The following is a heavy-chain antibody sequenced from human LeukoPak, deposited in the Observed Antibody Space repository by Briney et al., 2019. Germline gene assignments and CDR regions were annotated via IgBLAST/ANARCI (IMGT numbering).Heavy chain of an antibody. Sequence: SETLSLTCTVSGGSISSYYWSWIRQRAGKGLEWIGRIYTSGSTNHNPSLKSRVTMSVDTSKNQFSLKLSSVPAADTAVYYCARAMVRGVLDYWGQGTLVTVSS. CDR1: GGSISSYY. CDR2: IYTSGST. D-gene: IGHD3-10*01. V-gene: IGHV4-4*07. CDR3: ARAMVRGVLDY. J-gene: IGHJ4*02.